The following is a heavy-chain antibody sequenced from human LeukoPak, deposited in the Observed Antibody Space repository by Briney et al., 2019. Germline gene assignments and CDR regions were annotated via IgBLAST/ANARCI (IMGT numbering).Heavy chain of an antibody. CDR1: GFTFDDYA. Sequence: GGSLRLSCAAPGFTFDDYAMHWVRQAPGKGLEWVSYISFSGSTIYYADSVKGRFTISRDNAKNSLYVQMNSLRAEDTAVYYCARGGYYDSSGYYYVGYFHHWGQGTLVTVSS. J-gene: IGHJ1*01. D-gene: IGHD3-22*01. CDR3: ARGGYYDSSGYYYVGYFHH. V-gene: IGHV3-48*03. CDR2: ISFSGSTI.